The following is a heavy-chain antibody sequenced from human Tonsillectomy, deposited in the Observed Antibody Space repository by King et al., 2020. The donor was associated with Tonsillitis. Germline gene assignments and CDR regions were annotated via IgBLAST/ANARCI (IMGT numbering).Heavy chain of an antibody. CDR2: ISAYNGYT. D-gene: IGHD7-27*01. J-gene: IGHJ4*02. V-gene: IGHV1-18*01. Sequence: HVQLVESGAEVKKPGASVKVSCKASGNTFTSYGISWVRQAPGQGLEWMGWISAYNGYTNYAQKFQGRVTMTTNTSTSTAYMELRSLRSDDTAVYYCARPAYLTGDVDYWGQGTLVTVSS. CDR3: ARPAYLTGDVDY. CDR1: GNTFTSYG.